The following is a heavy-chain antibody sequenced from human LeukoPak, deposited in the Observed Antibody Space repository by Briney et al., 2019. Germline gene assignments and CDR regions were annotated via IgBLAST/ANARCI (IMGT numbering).Heavy chain of an antibody. CDR1: GVSISSYY. V-gene: IGHV4-59*08. CDR2: IYYSGST. CDR3: ARRSSSGSWYFFDY. D-gene: IGHD6-13*01. Sequence: PSETLSLTCTVSGVSISSYYWSWIRQPPGKGLEWIGYIYYSGSTNYNPSLKSRVTVSVDTSKNQFSLKLSSVTAADTAVYYCARRSSSGSWYFFDYWGQGTLVTVSS. J-gene: IGHJ4*02.